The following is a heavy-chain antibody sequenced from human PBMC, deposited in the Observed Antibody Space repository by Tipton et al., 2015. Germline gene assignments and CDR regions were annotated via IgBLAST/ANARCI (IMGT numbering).Heavy chain of an antibody. J-gene: IGHJ4*02. Sequence: QSGAEVKKPGESLKISCKGSGYSFTSYCIGWVRQMPGKGLEWMGIIYPGDSDTRYSPSFQGQVTISADKSISTAYLQWSSLKASDTAVYYCARRLPYFEWSKVYYFDYWGQGSPVTVSP. CDR2: IYPGDSDT. CDR1: GYSFTSYC. D-gene: IGHD3-9*01. V-gene: IGHV5-51*01. CDR3: ARRLPYFEWSKVYYFDY.